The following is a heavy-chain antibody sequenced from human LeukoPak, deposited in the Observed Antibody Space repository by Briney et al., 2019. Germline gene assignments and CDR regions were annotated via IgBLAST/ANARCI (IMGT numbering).Heavy chain of an antibody. Sequence: PGGSLRLSCAASGFTFSRYSVNWVRQAPGKGLEWVSAVGIAADTFYPGSVKGRFTISRENAKNSLYLQMNSLRVEDTAVYYCVRQKKSHGNFDYWGQGTLVTVSS. D-gene: IGHD1-26*01. CDR2: VGIAADT. CDR1: GFTFSRYS. J-gene: IGHJ4*02. CDR3: VRQKKSHGNFDY. V-gene: IGHV3-13*01.